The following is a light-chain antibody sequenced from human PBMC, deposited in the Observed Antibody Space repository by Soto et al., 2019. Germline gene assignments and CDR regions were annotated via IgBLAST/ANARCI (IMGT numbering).Light chain of an antibody. V-gene: IGKV1-33*01. CDR2: DAS. Sequence: DIQRTQSPSSLSASVGDRATITGQASQNINNYLNWYQQXPGRAPKLLIYDASNLEAGVPSRFRGSGSGTDFTITISRLQPEDIASYYCQQYENLPTFGQGTRLEIK. J-gene: IGKJ5*01. CDR3: QQYENLPT. CDR1: QNINNY.